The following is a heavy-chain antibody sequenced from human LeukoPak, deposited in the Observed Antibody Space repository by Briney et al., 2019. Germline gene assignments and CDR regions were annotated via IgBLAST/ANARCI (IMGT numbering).Heavy chain of an antibody. CDR1: GFTFSSHG. Sequence: GGTLRLSCAASGFTFSSHGMNWARQAPGKGLEWVTIISYDGNNKYYADSVKGRFTISRDNSKNTLYLQMNSLRAEDTAVYYCARVSGWYRGGSDYWGQGTLVTVSS. V-gene: IGHV3-30*03. CDR3: ARVSGWYRGGSDY. D-gene: IGHD6-19*01. CDR2: ISYDGNNK. J-gene: IGHJ4*02.